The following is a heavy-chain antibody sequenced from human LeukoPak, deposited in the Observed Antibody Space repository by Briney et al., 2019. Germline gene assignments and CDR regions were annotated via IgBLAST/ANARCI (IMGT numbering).Heavy chain of an antibody. J-gene: IGHJ4*02. Sequence: SETLSPTCTVSGGSISSGSYYWSWIRQPAGKGLEWIGRVYSSGDTYYNSSLKTRLTISSDTSKNQFSLKLSSVTAEDTAVYYCARGVYNLALVFDYWGQGALVTVSS. D-gene: IGHD5-24*01. CDR2: VYSSGDT. V-gene: IGHV4-61*02. CDR1: GGSISSGSYY. CDR3: ARGVYNLALVFDY.